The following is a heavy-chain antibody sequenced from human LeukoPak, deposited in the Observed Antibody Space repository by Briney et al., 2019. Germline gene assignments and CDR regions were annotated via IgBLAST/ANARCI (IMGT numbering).Heavy chain of an antibody. J-gene: IGHJ4*02. Sequence: ASVKVSCKASGLTFSDYFVHWVRQAPGKGLEWMGRVDPEDGKTLYAEKFRGRVTITADTSADTAYLDLSGLKSEDTAVYYCATVVGWKAYEHWGQGTLVTVSS. CDR2: VDPEDGKT. V-gene: IGHV1-69-2*01. CDR1: GLTFSDYF. D-gene: IGHD2-21*01. CDR3: ATVVGWKAYEH.